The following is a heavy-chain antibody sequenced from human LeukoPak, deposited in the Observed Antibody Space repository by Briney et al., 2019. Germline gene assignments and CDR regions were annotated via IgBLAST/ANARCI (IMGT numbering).Heavy chain of an antibody. V-gene: IGHV3-23*01. CDR1: GFTFNNYA. Sequence: PGGSLRLSCAASGFTFNNYAMTWVRQAPGKGLEWDSAITGTGAYTNYADSVKGRFTISRDNSKNTMYLQMNSLRAEDTAIYYCAKRSSTSSGYFDLWGWGTLVTVSS. CDR3: AKRSSTSSGYFDL. CDR2: ITGTGAYT. J-gene: IGHJ4*02. D-gene: IGHD3-22*01.